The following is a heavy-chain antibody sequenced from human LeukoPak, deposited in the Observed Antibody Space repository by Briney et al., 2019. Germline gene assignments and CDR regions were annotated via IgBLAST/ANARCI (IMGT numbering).Heavy chain of an antibody. Sequence: GGSLRLSCAASGFTFSSYWMSWVRQAPGKGLEWVANIKQDGSEKYCVDSVKGRFTISRDNAKNSLYLQMNSLRAEDTAVYYCARVVVAATDSDAFDIWGQGTMVAVSS. V-gene: IGHV3-7*01. CDR1: GFTFSSYW. CDR2: IKQDGSEK. CDR3: ARVVVAATDSDAFDI. J-gene: IGHJ3*02. D-gene: IGHD2-15*01.